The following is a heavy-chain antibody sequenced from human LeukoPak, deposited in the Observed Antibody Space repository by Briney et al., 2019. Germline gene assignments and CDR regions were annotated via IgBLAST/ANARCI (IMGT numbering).Heavy chain of an antibody. D-gene: IGHD2-2*01. V-gene: IGHV3-30-3*01. CDR1: GFTFSSYA. CDR3: ARDSNLYGMDV. Sequence: PGTSLRLSCAASGFTFSSYAMHWVRQAPGKGLEWVAVISYEGSNKYYADSVKGRFTISRDNSKNTLYLQMTSLRAEDTAVYYCARDSNLYGMDVWGEGTTVTVSS. J-gene: IGHJ6*01. CDR2: ISYEGSNK.